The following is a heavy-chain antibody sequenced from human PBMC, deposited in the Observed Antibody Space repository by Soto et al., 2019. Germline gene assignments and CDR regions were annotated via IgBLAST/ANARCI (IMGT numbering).Heavy chain of an antibody. CDR2: TYHRSDWYN. CDR1: GDSVSSNGAS. V-gene: IGHV6-1*01. D-gene: IGHD3-22*01. J-gene: IGHJ4*02. Sequence: SQTLSLTCAISGDSVSSNGASGECSIQSPSRVLEWLGRTYHRSDWYNDYAESVKSRITINPDTSKNQFILQLNSVTPEDTALYYCAREVSGNFDYWGQGTLVTVSS. CDR3: AREVSGNFDY.